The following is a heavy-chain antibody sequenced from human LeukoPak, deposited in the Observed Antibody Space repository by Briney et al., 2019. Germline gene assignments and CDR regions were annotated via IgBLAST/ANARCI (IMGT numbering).Heavy chain of an antibody. CDR3: ARVNPLGYFDQ. CDR2: VFYSRNS. J-gene: IGHJ4*02. CDR1: GGFTSAYY. Sequence: PSETLSLTCTVSGGFTSAYYWSWVRQPLGKGLEWIGSVFYSRNSNYNPSLTHRVAMSVDTSKSHFSLKLTSVIAADTAVYYCARVNPLGYFDQWGQGTLVAVSS. V-gene: IGHV4-59*13.